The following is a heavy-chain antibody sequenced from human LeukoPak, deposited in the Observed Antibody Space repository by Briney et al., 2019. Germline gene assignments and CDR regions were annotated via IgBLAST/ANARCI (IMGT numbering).Heavy chain of an antibody. J-gene: IGHJ4*02. CDR2: ISSDGSVT. V-gene: IGHV3-74*03. Sequence: GGSLRLSCAVSGFSFTNYWMHWVRQDPGKGLVWVSYISSDGSVTKYADSVKGRFTISRDNAVNTLYLQMNSLRDEDTAVYYCVRGSLRLPRSTPDYWGQGTLVTVSS. CDR3: VRGSLRLPRSTPDY. CDR1: GFSFTNYW. D-gene: IGHD2-21*02.